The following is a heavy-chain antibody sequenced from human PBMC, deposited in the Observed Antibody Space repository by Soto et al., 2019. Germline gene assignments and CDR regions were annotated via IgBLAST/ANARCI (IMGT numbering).Heavy chain of an antibody. Sequence: SETLSLTCAVYGGSFSGYYWSWIRQPPGKGLEWIGEINHSGSTNYNPSLKSRVTISVDTSKNQFSLKLSSVTAADTAVYYCAREAAGPTYYDFWSGPIWGQGTMVTVSS. CDR1: GGSFSGYY. CDR3: AREAAGPTYYDFWSGPI. V-gene: IGHV4-34*01. CDR2: INHSGST. J-gene: IGHJ3*02. D-gene: IGHD3-3*01.